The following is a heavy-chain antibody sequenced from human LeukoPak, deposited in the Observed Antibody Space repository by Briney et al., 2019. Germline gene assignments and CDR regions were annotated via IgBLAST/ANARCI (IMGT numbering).Heavy chain of an antibody. Sequence: GRSLRLSCAASGFTFSSYGMHWVRQAPGKGLEWVAVIWYDGSNKYYADSVKGRFTISRDTSKNTLYLQMNSLRAEDTAVYYCAKSAFYDNSGYLGYWGQGTLVTVSS. V-gene: IGHV3-33*06. CDR1: GFTFSSYG. J-gene: IGHJ4*02. CDR2: IWYDGSNK. D-gene: IGHD3-22*01. CDR3: AKSAFYDNSGYLGY.